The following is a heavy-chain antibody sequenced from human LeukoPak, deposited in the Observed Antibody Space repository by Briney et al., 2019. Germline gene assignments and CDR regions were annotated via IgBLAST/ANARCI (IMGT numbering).Heavy chain of an antibody. J-gene: IGHJ4*02. CDR2: INPSNGDT. V-gene: IGHV1-2*02. CDR3: ARVGNSGWYVHPTLDY. Sequence: ASVKVSCKASGYTFSDYYIHWVRQAPGQGLEWMAWINPSNGDTNYAQKFQGRVTMTRDTSISTAYMELTRLTSDDTAVYYCARVGNSGWYVHPTLDYWGRGTLVTVSS. D-gene: IGHD6-19*01. CDR1: GYTFSDYY.